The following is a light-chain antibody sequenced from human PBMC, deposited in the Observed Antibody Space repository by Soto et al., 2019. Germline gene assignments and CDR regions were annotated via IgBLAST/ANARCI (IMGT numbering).Light chain of an antibody. J-gene: IGKJ3*01. Sequence: EIVLTQSPGTLSLSPGERATLSCRASQSVGSSYLAWYQQKPGQAPRLLIYDVSSGGTGIPDRFSGSGSGTDFTLTISRLEPEDSAVYYCQQYVSSPFTFGPGTKVDIK. CDR3: QQYVSSPFT. CDR1: QSVGSSY. V-gene: IGKV3-20*01. CDR2: DVS.